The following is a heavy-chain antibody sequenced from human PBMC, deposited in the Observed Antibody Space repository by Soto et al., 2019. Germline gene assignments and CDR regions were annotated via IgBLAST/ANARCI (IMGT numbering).Heavy chain of an antibody. J-gene: IGHJ5*02. CDR2: IYHSGST. V-gene: IGHV4-30-2*01. CDR1: GGSISSGGYS. Sequence: QLQLEESGSGLVKPSQTLSLTCAVSGGSISSGGYSWSWIRQPPGKGLEWIGYIYHSGSTYYNPPLKSRVNKSVDRSKNQFSRKLSSVTAAYTAAYYGARVPGPWGQGTLVTVSS. CDR3: ARVPGP.